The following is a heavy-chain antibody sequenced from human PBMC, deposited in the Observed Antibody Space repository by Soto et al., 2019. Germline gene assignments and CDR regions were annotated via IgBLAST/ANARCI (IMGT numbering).Heavy chain of an antibody. CDR2: VSAYNGNT. J-gene: IGHJ4*02. CDR1: GYTFTSYG. Sequence: ASVKVSCKASGYTFTSYGISWVRQAPGQGLEWMGWVSAYNGNTNYAQKLQGRVTMTTDTSTSTAYMELRSLRSDDTAVYYCARVHGRDYDFWSGSDYWGQGTLVTVSS. D-gene: IGHD3-3*01. V-gene: IGHV1-18*01. CDR3: ARVHGRDYDFWSGSDY.